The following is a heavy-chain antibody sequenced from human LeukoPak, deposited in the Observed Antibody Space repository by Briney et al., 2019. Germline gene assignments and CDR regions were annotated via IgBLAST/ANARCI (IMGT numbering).Heavy chain of an antibody. CDR1: GGSISSSSYY. J-gene: IGHJ4*02. D-gene: IGHD5-18*01. CDR2: IYYSGST. Sequence: SETLSLTCTVSGGSISSSSYYWGWIRQPPGKGLEWIGSIYYSGSTYYNPSLKSRVTISVDTSKNQFSPKLSSVTAADTAVYYCARHGGYSYGQEIDYWGQGTLVTVSS. V-gene: IGHV4-39*01. CDR3: ARHGGYSYGQEIDY.